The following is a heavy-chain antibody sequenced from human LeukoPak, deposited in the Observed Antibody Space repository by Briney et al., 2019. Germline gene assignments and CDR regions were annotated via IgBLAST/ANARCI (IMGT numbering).Heavy chain of an antibody. Sequence: GGSLRLSCAASGFTFSSYSMNWVRQAPGKGLEWVSSISSSSSYIYYADSVKGRFTISRDNAKNSLYLKMNSLRAEDTAVYYCASRDEYYYDSSGSNWFDPWGQGTLVTVSS. CDR1: GFTFSSYS. J-gene: IGHJ5*02. V-gene: IGHV3-21*01. D-gene: IGHD3-22*01. CDR3: ASRDEYYYDSSGSNWFDP. CDR2: ISSSSSYI.